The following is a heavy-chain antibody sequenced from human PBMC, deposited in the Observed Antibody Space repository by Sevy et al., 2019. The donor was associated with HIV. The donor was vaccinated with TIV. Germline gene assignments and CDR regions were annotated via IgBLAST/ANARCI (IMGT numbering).Heavy chain of an antibody. J-gene: IGHJ6*02. CDR1: GFSFSYYG. CDR3: ANAYSGSYSHSYLYALDV. CDR2: ISHDGINE. Sequence: GGCLRLSCIGSGFSFSYYGIHWVRQSPGKGLDWVALISHDGINEYYADSVKGRFTISRDNSKNTVYLEMNSVRNEDTAIYFCANAYSGSYSHSYLYALDVWGQGTTVTVSS. V-gene: IGHV3-30*18. D-gene: IGHD1-26*01.